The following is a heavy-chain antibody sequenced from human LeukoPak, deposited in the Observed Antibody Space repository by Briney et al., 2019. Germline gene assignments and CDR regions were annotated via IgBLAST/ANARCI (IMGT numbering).Heavy chain of an antibody. Sequence: GGSLRLSCAASGFTFSSYWMSWVRQAPGKGLEWVANIKQDGSEKYYVDSVKGRFTISRDNAKNSLYLQMNSLRAEDTAVYYCVRVLWTNAFDIWGQGTMVTVSS. V-gene: IGHV3-7*05. D-gene: IGHD2-21*01. CDR1: GFTFSSYW. J-gene: IGHJ3*02. CDR2: IKQDGSEK. CDR3: VRVLWTNAFDI.